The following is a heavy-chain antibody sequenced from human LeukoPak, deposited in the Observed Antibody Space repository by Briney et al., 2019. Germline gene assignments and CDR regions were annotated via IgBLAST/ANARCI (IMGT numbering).Heavy chain of an antibody. CDR1: GYTFTSYD. V-gene: IGHV1-8*01. J-gene: IGHJ3*02. CDR3: VSASTVTTERGSVVRAFDI. Sequence: ASVKVSCKASGYTFTSYDINWVRQATGQGLEWMGWMNPNSGNTGYAQKFQGRVTMTRSTSISTAYMELSSLRSEDTAGYYCVSASTVTTERGSVVRAFDIWGQGTMVTVSS. D-gene: IGHD4-17*01. CDR2: MNPNSGNT.